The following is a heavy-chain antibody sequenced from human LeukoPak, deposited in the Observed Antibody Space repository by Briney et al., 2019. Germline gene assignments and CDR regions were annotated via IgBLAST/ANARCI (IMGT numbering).Heavy chain of an antibody. D-gene: IGHD2-2*02. CDR1: GGSFSGYY. CDR2: INHSGST. J-gene: IGHJ5*02. Sequence: SETLSLTCAVYGGSFSGYYWSWIRQPPGKGLEWIGEINHSGSTNYNPSLKSRVTISVDTSKNQFSLKLSSVTAADTAVYYCARLYCSSTSCYKEAVNWFDPWGQGTLVTVSS. V-gene: IGHV4-34*01. CDR3: ARLYCSSTSCYKEAVNWFDP.